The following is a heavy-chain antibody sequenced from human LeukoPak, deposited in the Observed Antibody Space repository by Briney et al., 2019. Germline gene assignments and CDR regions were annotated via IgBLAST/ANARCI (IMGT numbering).Heavy chain of an antibody. CDR1: GGSISSGTHY. CDR2: IYTSGST. CDR3: ARAMAIAVAGSDYYYYYGMDV. Sequence: SETLSLTCTVSGGSISSGTHYWSWIRQPAGKGLEWIGRIYTSGSTNYNPSLKSRVTISVDTSRNQFSLKLSSVTAAETAVYYCARAMAIAVAGSDYYYYYGMDVWGQGTTVTVSS. D-gene: IGHD6-19*01. J-gene: IGHJ6*02. V-gene: IGHV4-61*02.